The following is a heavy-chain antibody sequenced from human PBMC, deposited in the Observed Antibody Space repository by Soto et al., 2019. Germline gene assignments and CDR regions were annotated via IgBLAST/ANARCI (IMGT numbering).Heavy chain of an antibody. CDR3: PKDGIRYCSGGSCSAFDY. D-gene: IGHD2-15*01. CDR1: GFTFNSDA. Sequence: EVQLLESGGGLVQPGGSLRLSCAASGFTFNSDAMSWVRQAPRKGLEWVSAISGSGGSTYYADSVKGRFTISRDNSKNTLYLQMNSLRADDTAVYYCPKDGIRYCSGGSCSAFDYWGQGTLVTVSS. V-gene: IGHV3-23*01. J-gene: IGHJ4*02. CDR2: ISGSGGST.